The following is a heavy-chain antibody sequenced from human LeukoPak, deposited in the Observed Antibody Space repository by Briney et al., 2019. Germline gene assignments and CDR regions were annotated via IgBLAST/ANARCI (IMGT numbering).Heavy chain of an antibody. V-gene: IGHV1-18*01. CDR1: GYTFTSYG. Sequence: GASVKVSCKASGYTFTSYGISWVRQAPGQGLEYMGWISAYNGSTKNAQNLQGRVTMTTDTSTSTAYMELRSLRSDDTAVYYCARTSSTWYGGVGDYWGQGTLVTVSS. D-gene: IGHD6-13*01. CDR2: ISAYNGST. J-gene: IGHJ4*02. CDR3: ARTSSTWYGGVGDY.